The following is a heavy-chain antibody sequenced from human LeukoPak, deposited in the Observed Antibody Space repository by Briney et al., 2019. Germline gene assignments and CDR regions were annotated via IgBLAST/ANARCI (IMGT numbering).Heavy chain of an antibody. J-gene: IGHJ4*02. CDR2: ISSSTSTI. D-gene: IGHD3-3*01. Sequence: GGPLDLPGAAPGFTSSSFSVNGFGQAPGRGREWISYISSSTSTICYADSVKGRFTISRDNAKNSLYLQMNSLRAEDTAVYYCARDRAWNYFDYWGQGTLVTVSS. V-gene: IGHV3-48*01. CDR3: ARDRAWNYFDY. CDR1: GFTSSSFS.